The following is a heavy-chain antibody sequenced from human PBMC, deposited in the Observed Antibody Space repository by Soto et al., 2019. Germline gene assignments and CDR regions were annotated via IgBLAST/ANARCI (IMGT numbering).Heavy chain of an antibody. CDR1: GDSVSKSSAT. Sequence: SQTLSLTCAISGDSVSKSSATWNGVRQSPARGLEWLGRTYYRSKWYNDYAVSVKSRITINPDTSKNQFSLQLNSVTPEDTAVYYCARGSLRGGNWYFDLWGRGTLVTVSA. CDR2: TYYRSKWYN. CDR3: ARGSLRGGNWYFDL. J-gene: IGHJ2*01. V-gene: IGHV6-1*01. D-gene: IGHD3-16*01.